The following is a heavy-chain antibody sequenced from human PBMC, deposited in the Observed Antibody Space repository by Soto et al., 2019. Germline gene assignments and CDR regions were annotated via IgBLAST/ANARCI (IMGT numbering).Heavy chain of an antibody. CDR3: ARQGSY. CDR1: GGSVSSYS. V-gene: IGHV4-59*08. CDR2: VYYSGST. Sequence: ETLSLTGTVSGGSVSSYSWTWVRQPPGKGLEWIGYVYYSGSTHYNPSLKSRVTISLDTSKNQFSLKLTSVTAADTAVYYCARQGSYWGQGALVTVSS. J-gene: IGHJ4*02.